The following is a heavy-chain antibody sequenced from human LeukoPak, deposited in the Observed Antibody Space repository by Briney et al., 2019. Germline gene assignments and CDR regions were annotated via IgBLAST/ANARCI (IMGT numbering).Heavy chain of an antibody. CDR2: ISAYNGNT. V-gene: IGHV1-18*01. D-gene: IGHD6-6*01. CDR3: ARDSGYSSSSVFDY. CDR1: GYNFITYG. J-gene: IGHJ4*02. Sequence: ASVTVSCKASGYNFITYGISWVRQVPGQGLEWMGWISAYNGNTKYAQKDQDRVTMTTDRSTSTAYMELRSLRSDDTAVYYCARDSGYSSSSVFDYWGQGTLVTVSS.